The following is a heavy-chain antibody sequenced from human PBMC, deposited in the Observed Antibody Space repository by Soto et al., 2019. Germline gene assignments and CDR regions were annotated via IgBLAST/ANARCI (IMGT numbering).Heavy chain of an antibody. J-gene: IGHJ6*03. CDR2: INHSGST. CDR3: ARGATMRRTYYYYMDV. V-gene: IGHV4-34*01. D-gene: IGHD2-2*01. Sequence: SETLSLTCAVYGGSFSGYYWSWIRQPPGKGLEWIGEINHSGSTNYNPSLKSRVTISVDTSKNQFSLKLSSVTAADTAVYYCARGATMRRTYYYYMDVWGKGTTVTVSS. CDR1: GGSFSGYY.